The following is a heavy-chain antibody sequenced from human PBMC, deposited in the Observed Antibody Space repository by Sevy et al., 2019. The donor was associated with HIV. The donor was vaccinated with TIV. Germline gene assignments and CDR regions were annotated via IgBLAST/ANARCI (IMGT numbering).Heavy chain of an antibody. CDR3: AKAKTVAAGFDY. V-gene: IGHV3-23*01. CDR1: GFTFRSYV. D-gene: IGHD2-15*01. Sequence: GGSLRLSCAASGFTFRSYVMSWVRQAPGKGLEWVSGISGSGGSTYYADSVKGRFTISRDNSKNTLHLQMNSLRAEDTAVYYCAKAKTVAAGFDYWGQGTLVTVSS. CDR2: ISGSGGST. J-gene: IGHJ4*02.